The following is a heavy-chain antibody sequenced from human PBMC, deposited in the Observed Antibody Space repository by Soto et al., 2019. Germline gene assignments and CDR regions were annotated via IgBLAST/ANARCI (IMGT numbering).Heavy chain of an antibody. CDR3: ARDGVYGERFAY. D-gene: IGHD1-1*01. CDR2: ISSNGGST. V-gene: IGHV3-64*01. Sequence: EVQLVESGGGLVQPGGSLRLSCAASGFTFSSYAMHWVRQAPGKGLEYVSAISSNGGSTYYANSVKGRFTISRDNSKNTLYLKRGSLRAEDMAVYYCARDGVYGERFAYWGQGTLVPVSS. CDR1: GFTFSSYA. J-gene: IGHJ4*02.